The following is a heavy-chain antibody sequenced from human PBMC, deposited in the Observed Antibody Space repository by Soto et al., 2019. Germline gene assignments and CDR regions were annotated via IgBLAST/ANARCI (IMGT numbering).Heavy chain of an antibody. D-gene: IGHD3-10*01. CDR2: IHYRGST. CDR1: SGSISTGGFY. Sequence: SETLSLTCTVSSGSISTGGFYWSWIRQHPGKGLEWIGYIHYRGSTYYNPSLKSRVSISVDTSKSQFSLMLTSVTAADSAVYYCATMIDPEFYFDYWGQGTRVTVSS. V-gene: IGHV4-31*03. J-gene: IGHJ4*02. CDR3: ATMIDPEFYFDY.